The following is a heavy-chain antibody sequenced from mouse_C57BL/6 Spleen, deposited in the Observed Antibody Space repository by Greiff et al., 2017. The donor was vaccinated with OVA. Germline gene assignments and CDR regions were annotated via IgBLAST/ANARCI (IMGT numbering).Heavy chain of an antibody. CDR2: IHPNSGST. Sequence: VQLQQPGAELVKPGASVKLSCKASGYTFTSYWMHWVKQRPGQGLEWIGMIHPNSGSTNYNEKFTSKATLTVDKSSSTAYMQLSSLTSEDSAVYYCARSSHYYGSSYGYFDVWGTGTTVTVSS. D-gene: IGHD1-1*01. J-gene: IGHJ1*03. CDR3: ARSSHYYGSSYGYFDV. CDR1: GYTFTSYW. V-gene: IGHV1-64*01.